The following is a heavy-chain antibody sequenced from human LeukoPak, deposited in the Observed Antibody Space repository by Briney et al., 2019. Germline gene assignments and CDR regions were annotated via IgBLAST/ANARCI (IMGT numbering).Heavy chain of an antibody. CDR1: GYTFTSYD. CDR2: MNPNSGNT. V-gene: IGHV1-8*01. CDR3: ARGLLRYGSGSSDAFDI. D-gene: IGHD3-10*01. Sequence: ASVKVSCKASGYTFTSYDINWVRQATGQGLEWMGWMNPNSGNTGYAQKFQGRVTMTRNTSISTAYMELSSLRSEDTAVYYCARGLLRYGSGSSDAFDIWGQGTMVTVSS. J-gene: IGHJ3*02.